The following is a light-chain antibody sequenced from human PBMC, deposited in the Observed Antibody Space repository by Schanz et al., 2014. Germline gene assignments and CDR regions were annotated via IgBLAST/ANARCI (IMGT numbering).Light chain of an antibody. CDR3: HQYNNWWT. V-gene: IGKV3-15*01. J-gene: IGKJ1*01. CDR2: GAS. CDR1: QSVSSN. Sequence: EIVMTQSPATLSVSPGERATLSCRASQSVSSNLAWYQQKPGQAPRLLIYGASTRATGIPARFSGSGSGTEFTLTIDSLQSEDFAVYYCHQYNNWWTFGQGTKVEI.